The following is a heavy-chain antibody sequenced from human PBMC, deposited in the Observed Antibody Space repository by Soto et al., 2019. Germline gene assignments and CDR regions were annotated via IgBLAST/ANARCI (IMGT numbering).Heavy chain of an antibody. Sequence: QVQLVESGGGVVQPGRSLSLSCAASAFTFNTYAMHWVRQPPGKGLEWVAAISYDASYKKHADSVKGRFTISRDNSTNTLYLQMDSLRIEDTGIYYCTNGPSTTVTRLFDYWGQGTLVTVSS. D-gene: IGHD4-17*01. CDR3: TNGPSTTVTRLFDY. V-gene: IGHV3-30*04. J-gene: IGHJ4*02. CDR2: ISYDASYK. CDR1: AFTFNTYA.